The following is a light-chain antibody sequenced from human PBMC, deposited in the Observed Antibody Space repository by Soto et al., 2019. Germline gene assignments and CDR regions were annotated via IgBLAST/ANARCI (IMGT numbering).Light chain of an antibody. CDR3: QQYCSSPFT. CDR2: GAS. Sequence: EIELTQSPGTLSLSPGERATLSCRASQSVSSSYLAWYQQKPGQAPRLLIYGASSRATGIPDRFSGSGSGTDFTLTISRLEPEDFAVYYCQQYCSSPFTFGPGTKVDIK. CDR1: QSVSSSY. J-gene: IGKJ3*01. V-gene: IGKV3-20*01.